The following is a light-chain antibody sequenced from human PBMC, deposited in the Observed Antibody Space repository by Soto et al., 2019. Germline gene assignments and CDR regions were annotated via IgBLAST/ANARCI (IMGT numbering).Light chain of an antibody. CDR2: DAS. J-gene: IGKJ4*01. CDR3: QQYGRSSGT. Sequence: ELVLTQSPATLSLSPWESATLSCRASQSVSSYLAWYHPKPGQAPRLLIYDASMRATGIPARFSGSGSGTDFHLTISRLEPEDFAVYYCQQYGRSSGTFGGGTKVDI. CDR1: QSVSSY. V-gene: IGKV3-20*01.